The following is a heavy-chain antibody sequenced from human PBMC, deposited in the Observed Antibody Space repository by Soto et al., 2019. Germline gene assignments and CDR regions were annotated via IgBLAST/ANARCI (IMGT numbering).Heavy chain of an antibody. D-gene: IGHD3-22*01. CDR3: ATFDSSGYYGYFQH. V-gene: IGHV4-61*01. J-gene: IGHJ1*01. CDR1: GGAVDSNSYY. Sequence: SETLSLTCTVSGGAVDSNSYYWTWIRQPPGKGLEWIAYMYNSGTTKYNPSLQSRVTISLDTSKNQFSLQLSSVTAADTAVYYCATFDSSGYYGYFQHWGQGTLVTVSS. CDR2: MYNSGTT.